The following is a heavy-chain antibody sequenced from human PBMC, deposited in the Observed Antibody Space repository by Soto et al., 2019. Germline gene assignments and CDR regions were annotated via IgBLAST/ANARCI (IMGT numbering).Heavy chain of an antibody. J-gene: IGHJ5*02. Sequence: QLQLQESGPGLVKPSETQSLTCTVSGDSMTSSSYYWGWIRQPPGKGLEWVGSIYYSERTSYNSGSTYYSPSLKSRVTISGDTSKSQFSLKLSSVTAADTAVYYCARHTRNQFDPWGQGTLVTVSS. V-gene: IGHV4-39*01. CDR2: IYYSERTSYNSGST. CDR3: ARHTRNQFDP. CDR1: GDSMTSSSYY.